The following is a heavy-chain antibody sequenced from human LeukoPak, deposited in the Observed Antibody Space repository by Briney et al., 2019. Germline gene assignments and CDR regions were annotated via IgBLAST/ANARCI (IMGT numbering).Heavy chain of an antibody. CDR3: ARGGDTVVITTPGAFDI. Sequence: PSETLSLTCAVYGGSFSGYYWSWIRQPPGKGLEWIGEINHSGSTNYNPSLKSRVTISVDTSKNQFSLKLSSVTAADTAVYYCARGGDTVVITTPGAFDIWGQGAMVTVSS. CDR1: GGSFSGYY. D-gene: IGHD3-22*01. J-gene: IGHJ3*02. CDR2: INHSGST. V-gene: IGHV4-34*01.